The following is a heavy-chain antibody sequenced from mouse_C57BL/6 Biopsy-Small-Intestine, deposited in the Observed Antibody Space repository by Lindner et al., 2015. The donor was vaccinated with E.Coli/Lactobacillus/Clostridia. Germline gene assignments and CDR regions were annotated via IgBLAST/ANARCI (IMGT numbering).Heavy chain of an antibody. CDR1: GYTFTSYG. D-gene: IGHD2-4*01. CDR2: IDPRSVNT. V-gene: IGHV1-81*01. CDR3: ARRYYDYDGGSY. J-gene: IGHJ2*01. Sequence: VQLQESGAELARPGTSVKLSCKASGYTFTSYGISWVKQRTGQGLEWIGEIDPRSVNTYYSERFKGKATLTADKSSSTAYMELRSLTSEDSAVYFCARRYYDYDGGSYWGQGTTLTVSS.